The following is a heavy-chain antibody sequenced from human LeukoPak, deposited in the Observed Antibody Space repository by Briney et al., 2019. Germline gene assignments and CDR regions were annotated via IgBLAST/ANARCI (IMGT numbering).Heavy chain of an antibody. Sequence: GSLRLSCAASGFTVSSNYMSWIRQPPGKGLEWIGEINHSGSTNYNPSLKSRVTISVDTSKNQFSLKLSSVTAADTAVYYCARRPYYYGSGGDYYYYMDVWGKGTTVTISS. J-gene: IGHJ6*03. CDR3: ARRPYYYGSGGDYYYYMDV. CDR2: INHSGST. V-gene: IGHV4-34*01. D-gene: IGHD3-10*01. CDR1: GFTVSSNY.